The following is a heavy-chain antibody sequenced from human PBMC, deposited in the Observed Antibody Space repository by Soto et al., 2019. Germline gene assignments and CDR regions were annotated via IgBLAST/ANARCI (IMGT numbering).Heavy chain of an antibody. V-gene: IGHV1-2*02. J-gene: IGHJ5*02. CDR2: INPNSGGT. Sequence: GASVKVSCKASGYTFTGYYMHWVRQAPGQGLEWMGWINPNSGGTNYAQKFQGGVTMTRDTSISTAYMELSRLRSDDTAVYYCARIGVPVVVVPAASTRNWFDPWGQGTLVTVYS. CDR3: ARIGVPVVVVPAASTRNWFDP. CDR1: GYTFTGYY. D-gene: IGHD2-2*01.